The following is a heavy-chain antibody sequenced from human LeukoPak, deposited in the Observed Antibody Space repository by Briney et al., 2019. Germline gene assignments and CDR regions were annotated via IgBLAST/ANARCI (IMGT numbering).Heavy chain of an antibody. CDR3: ARLTCTSTSCTRRGTFDL. J-gene: IGHJ3*01. D-gene: IGHD2-2*01. Sequence: SETLSLTCTVSGGSISSYYWNWIRQPPGKGLEWIGYMYYSGSTNYTNYNSPLKSRVTIAVDTSNSHFSLKMSSVTAADTAMYYCARLTCTSTSCTRRGTFDLWGQGTLVTVSS. CDR1: GGSISSYY. CDR2: MYYSGSTNYT. V-gene: IGHV4-59*08.